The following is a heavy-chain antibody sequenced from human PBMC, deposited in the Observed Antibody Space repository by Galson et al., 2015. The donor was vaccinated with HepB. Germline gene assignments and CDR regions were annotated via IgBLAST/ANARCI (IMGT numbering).Heavy chain of an antibody. CDR3: ARDGYYDSSGYAGGLGAFDI. CDR2: ISSSSSTI. V-gene: IGHV3-48*02. Sequence: SLRLSCAASGFTFSSYSMNWVRQAPGKGLEWVSYISSSSSTIYYADSVKGRFTISRDNAKNSLYLQMNSLRDEDTAVYYCARDGYYDSSGYAGGLGAFDIWGQGTMVTVSS. J-gene: IGHJ3*02. CDR1: GFTFSSYS. D-gene: IGHD3-22*01.